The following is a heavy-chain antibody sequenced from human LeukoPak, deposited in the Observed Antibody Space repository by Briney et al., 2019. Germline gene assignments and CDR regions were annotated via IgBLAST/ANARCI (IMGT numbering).Heavy chain of an antibody. CDR1: GGSISSYY. CDR3: ARVSVFAADLDY. Sequence: SETLSLTCTVSGGSISSYYWSWIRQPPGKGLEWIGYIYYSGSTNYNPSLKSRVTISVDTSKNQFSLKLSSVTAADTAVYYCARVSVFAADLDYWGQGTLVTVSS. D-gene: IGHD6-13*01. CDR2: IYYSGST. V-gene: IGHV4-59*01. J-gene: IGHJ4*02.